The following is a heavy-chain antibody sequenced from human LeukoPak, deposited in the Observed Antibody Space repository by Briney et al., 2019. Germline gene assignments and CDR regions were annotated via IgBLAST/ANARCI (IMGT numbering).Heavy chain of an antibody. CDR3: ATLRVVVTATGLDY. J-gene: IGHJ4*02. D-gene: IGHD2-21*02. Sequence: GGSLRLSCAASGFTFSTYSMNWVRQAPGKGLEWVSYISSSSSTIYYADSVKGRFTISRGNAKNSLYLQMNSLRDEDTAVYYCATLRVVVTATGLDYWGQGILVTVSS. V-gene: IGHV3-48*02. CDR1: GFTFSTYS. CDR2: ISSSSSTI.